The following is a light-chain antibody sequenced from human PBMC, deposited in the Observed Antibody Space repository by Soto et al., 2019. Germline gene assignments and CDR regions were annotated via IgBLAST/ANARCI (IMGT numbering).Light chain of an antibody. Sequence: EIVLTQSPGTLSLSPGERATLSCRASQSVSSSYLAWYQQKPGQAPRLLIYGASSRATGIPDRFSGSGSGADFTLTISRLEPEHFAVYYCQPYGSSPRTFGQGTKVEIK. V-gene: IGKV3-20*01. J-gene: IGKJ1*01. CDR2: GAS. CDR3: QPYGSSPRT. CDR1: QSVSSSY.